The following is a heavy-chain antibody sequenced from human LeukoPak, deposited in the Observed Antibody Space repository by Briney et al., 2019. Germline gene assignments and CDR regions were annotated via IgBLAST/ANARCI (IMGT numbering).Heavy chain of an antibody. D-gene: IGHD3-22*01. CDR2: INHSGGT. J-gene: IGHJ6*03. CDR3: ARGLYYYGSGSLTGYYQYYMDV. V-gene: IGHV4-34*01. Sequence: SETLSLTCAVSGGSLSGYYWGWIRQPPGKALEWIGEINHSGGTNYNPSLKSRVTMSVDTSENQFSLRLSSVTAADTAVYYCARGLYYYGSGSLTGYYQYYMDVWGKGTTVTVSS. CDR1: GGSLSGYY.